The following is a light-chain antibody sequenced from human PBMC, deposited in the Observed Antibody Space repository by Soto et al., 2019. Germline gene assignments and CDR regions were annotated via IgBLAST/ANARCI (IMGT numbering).Light chain of an antibody. CDR2: AAS. CDR1: QSISSY. J-gene: IGKJ1*01. V-gene: IGKV1-5*01. Sequence: DIQMTQSPSSLSASVGDRVTITCRASQSISSYLIWYQQKPGKAPKLLIYAASNLQSGVPSRFSGSGSGTEFTLTISSLQPDDFATYYCQQYNSYSRTFGQGTKVDIK. CDR3: QQYNSYSRT.